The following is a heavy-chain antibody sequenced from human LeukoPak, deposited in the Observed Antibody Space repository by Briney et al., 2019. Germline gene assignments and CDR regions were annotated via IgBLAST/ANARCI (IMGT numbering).Heavy chain of an antibody. J-gene: IGHJ4*02. D-gene: IGHD1-26*01. Sequence: GGSLRLSCAASGFTLSSYGMHWVRQAPGKGLEWVAVISYDGSNKYYADSVKGRFTISRDNSKNTLYLQMNSLRAEDTAVYYCARMSYGTYSLDYWGQGTLVTVSS. CDR3: ARMSYGTYSLDY. CDR1: GFTLSSYG. CDR2: ISYDGSNK. V-gene: IGHV3-30*03.